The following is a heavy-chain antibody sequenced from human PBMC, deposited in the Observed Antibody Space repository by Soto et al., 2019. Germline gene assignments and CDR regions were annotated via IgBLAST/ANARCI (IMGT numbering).Heavy chain of an antibody. J-gene: IGHJ4*02. V-gene: IGHV3-30*03. CDR3: VSDRGYGHASVPYS. Sequence: QVQLVESGGGVVQPGRSLRLSCAASGFAFSSYGMHWVRQAPGTGLEWVAVISYDGSLQHYADSVKGRFTISRDNAKNMVLLQMRSLRAEDTAVYYCVSDRGYGHASVPYSWGQGTLVSVSS. D-gene: IGHD5-18*01. CDR1: GFAFSSYG. CDR2: ISYDGSLQ.